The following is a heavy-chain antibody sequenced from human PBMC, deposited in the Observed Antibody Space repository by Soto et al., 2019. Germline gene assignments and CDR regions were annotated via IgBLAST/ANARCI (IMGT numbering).Heavy chain of an antibody. CDR1: GFTFSSYW. V-gene: IGHV3-74*01. Sequence: EVQLVESGGGLVQPGGSLRLSCAASGFTFSSYWMYWVRQDAGKGLVWVSRINFDGRTTSYADSVKGRFIISRDNAKNTLYLQMNSLRAEDTSVYYCARGPFYVDVWGQGTTVTVSS. D-gene: IGHD3-16*01. CDR3: ARGPFYVDV. CDR2: INFDGRTT. J-gene: IGHJ6*02.